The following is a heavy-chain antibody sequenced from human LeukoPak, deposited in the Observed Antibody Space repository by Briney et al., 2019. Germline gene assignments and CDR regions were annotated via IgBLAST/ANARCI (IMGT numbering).Heavy chain of an antibody. CDR2: IYHGSST. CDR1: GFTVSGSY. D-gene: IGHD3-9*01. Sequence: GGSLRLSCTASGFTVSGSYMNWVRQAPGKGLEWVSIIYHGSSTYHADSVKGRFSISRDNSKNTLYLQMNSLRAEDTAVYYCAKDHVLRYFDWFADPYYFDYWGQGTLVTVPS. J-gene: IGHJ4*02. V-gene: IGHV3-53*01. CDR3: AKDHVLRYFDWFADPYYFDY.